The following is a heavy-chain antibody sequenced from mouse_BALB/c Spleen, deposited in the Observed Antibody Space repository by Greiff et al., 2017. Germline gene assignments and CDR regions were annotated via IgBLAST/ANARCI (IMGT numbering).Heavy chain of an antibody. CDR2: ISCYNGAT. D-gene: IGHD2-4*01. J-gene: IGHJ4*01. V-gene: IGHV1-20*02. Sequence: VQLKESGPELVKTGASVKISCKASGYSFTGYYMHWVKQSHGKSLEWIGYISCYNGATSYNQKFKGKATFTVDKSSSTAHMELRSLASEDSAVYYCARSYDYDGDYYAMDYWGQGTSVTVSS. CDR1: GYSFTGYY. CDR3: ARSYDYDGDYYAMDY.